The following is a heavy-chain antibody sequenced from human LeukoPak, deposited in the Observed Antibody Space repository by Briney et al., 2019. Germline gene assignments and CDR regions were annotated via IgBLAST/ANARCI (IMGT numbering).Heavy chain of an antibody. Sequence: SETLSLTCTVSGVSISSSSYYWGWIRQPPGKGLEWIGSIYYSGSTYYNPSLKSRVTISVDTSKNQFSLKLSSVTAADMAVYYCARGYDFAEDYWGQGTLVTVSS. D-gene: IGHD3-3*01. CDR1: GVSISSSSYY. CDR3: ARGYDFAEDY. V-gene: IGHV4-39*01. J-gene: IGHJ4*02. CDR2: IYYSGST.